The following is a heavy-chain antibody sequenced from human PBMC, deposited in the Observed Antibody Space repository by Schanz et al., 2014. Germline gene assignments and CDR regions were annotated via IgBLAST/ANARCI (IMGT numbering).Heavy chain of an antibody. V-gene: IGHV3-74*01. J-gene: IGHJ4*02. D-gene: IGHD3-10*01. CDR1: GFTFSNYW. Sequence: EVQLVQSGGGLVQPGGSLRLSCAASGFTFSNYWMHWVRQAPGKGLVWVSAINTGVNTYYADSVRGRFTISRDNSKNTLYLQMNSLRPEDTAVYYCARGGFGEVSYFDYWGQGTLVTVSS. CDR3: ARGGFGEVSYFDY. CDR2: INTGVNT.